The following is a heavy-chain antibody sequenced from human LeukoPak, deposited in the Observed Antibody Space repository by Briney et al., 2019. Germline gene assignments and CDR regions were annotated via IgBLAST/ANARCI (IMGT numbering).Heavy chain of an antibody. CDR2: IWYDGNHK. D-gene: IGHD3-16*01. J-gene: IGHJ4*02. Sequence: PGGSLRLSRAASGFTFNSYGMHWVRQAPGKGREWVTNIWYDGNHKYYRDSVKGRFTISRDNSKNTLYLQMDSLRAEDTAVYYCATIGAVPDTSEGGYWGQGTLVTVSS. CDR3: ATIGAVPDTSEGGY. CDR1: GFTFNSYG. V-gene: IGHV3-33*01.